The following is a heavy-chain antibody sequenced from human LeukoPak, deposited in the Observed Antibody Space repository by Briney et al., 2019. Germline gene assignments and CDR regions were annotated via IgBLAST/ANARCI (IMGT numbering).Heavy chain of an antibody. CDR1: GFTFSSYA. J-gene: IGHJ4*02. CDR2: IVGSGGST. D-gene: IGHD6-19*01. V-gene: IGHV3-23*01. CDR3: AKSPYSSGWYVVDY. Sequence: PGGSLRLSCAASGFTFSSYAMSWVRQAPGKGLEWVSAIVGSGGSTYYADSVKGRFTISRDNSKNTLYLQMNGLRAEDTALYYCAKSPYSSGWYVVDYWGQGTLVTVSS.